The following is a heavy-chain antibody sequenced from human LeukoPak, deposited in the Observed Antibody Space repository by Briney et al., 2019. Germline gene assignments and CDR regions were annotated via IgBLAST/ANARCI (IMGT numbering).Heavy chain of an antibody. Sequence: SETLSLTCTVSGCSINSHYWSWIRQPPGNGLEWIGDIYYSVSTKYNPSLKSRVTISVDTSKNHFSMKLSSVLAADTAIYYCVRRDNTGWNYFDYWGQGILVTVSS. CDR2: IYYSVST. J-gene: IGHJ4*02. V-gene: IGHV4-59*08. CDR3: VRRDNTGWNYFDY. D-gene: IGHD6-19*01. CDR1: GCSINSHY.